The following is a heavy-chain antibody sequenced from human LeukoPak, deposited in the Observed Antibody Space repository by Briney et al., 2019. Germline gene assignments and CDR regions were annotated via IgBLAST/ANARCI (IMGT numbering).Heavy chain of an antibody. D-gene: IGHD3-10*01. V-gene: IGHV4-59*01. CDR2: IYYSGST. CDR1: GFSISSYY. CDR3: AREVGVRGVHYYMDV. J-gene: IGHJ6*03. Sequence: SETLSLTCTVSGFSISSYYWSWIRQPPGKGLEWVGYIYYSGSTNYNPSLKSRVTISVDTSKNQFSLKLSSVTASDTAVYYCAREVGVRGVHYYMDVWGKGTTVTISS.